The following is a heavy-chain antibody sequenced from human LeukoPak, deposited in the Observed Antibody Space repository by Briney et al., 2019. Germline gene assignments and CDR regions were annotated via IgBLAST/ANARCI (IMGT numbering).Heavy chain of an antibody. D-gene: IGHD3-10*01. J-gene: IGHJ4*02. Sequence: PGGSLRLSCAASGFTFSSYAMHWVRQAPGKGLEWVAVISYDGSNKYYADSVKGRFTISRDNSKNTVYLQMNSLRAEDTAVYYCARVAKGMLYYFDYWGQGTLVTVSS. CDR2: ISYDGSNK. CDR1: GFTFSSYA. CDR3: ARVAKGMLYYFDY. V-gene: IGHV3-30-3*01.